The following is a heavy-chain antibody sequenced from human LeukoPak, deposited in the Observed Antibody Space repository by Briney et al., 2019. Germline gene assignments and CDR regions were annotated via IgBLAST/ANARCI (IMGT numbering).Heavy chain of an antibody. D-gene: IGHD1-1*01. CDR1: GYSFTSYW. J-gene: IGHJ3*02. CDR3: ARLEDWNDARDGAFDI. Sequence: GESLKISCKVSGYSFTSYWIGWVRQMPGKGLEWMGIIYPGDSDTRYSPSFQGQVTISADKSIRTAYLQWSSLKASDTAMYYCARLEDWNDARDGAFDIWGQGTMVTVSS. V-gene: IGHV5-51*01. CDR2: IYPGDSDT.